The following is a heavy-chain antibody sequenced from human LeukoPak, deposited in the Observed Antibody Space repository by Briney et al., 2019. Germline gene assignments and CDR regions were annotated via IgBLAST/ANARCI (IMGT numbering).Heavy chain of an antibody. CDR1: GGTFSSYA. V-gene: IGHV1-69*05. D-gene: IGHD1-26*01. CDR2: IIPIFGTA. Sequence: ASVKVSCKASGGTFSSYAISWVRQAPGQGPEWMGGIIPIFGTANYAQKFQGRVTITTDESTSTAYMELSSLRSEDTAVYYCARDPYSGSSIPGEGDWGQGTLVTVSS. CDR3: ARDPYSGSSIPGEGD. J-gene: IGHJ4*02.